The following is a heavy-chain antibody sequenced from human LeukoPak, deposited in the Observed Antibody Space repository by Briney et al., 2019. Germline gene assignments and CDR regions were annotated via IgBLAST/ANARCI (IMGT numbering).Heavy chain of an antibody. CDR1: GFTFSSYG. CDR3: AKDLGSSSWYWDAFDI. CDR2: ISYDGSNK. Sequence: SGGSLRLSCAASGFTFSSYGMHWVRQAPGKGLEWVAVISYDGSNKYYADSVKGRFTISRDNSKNTLYLQMNSLRAEDTAVYYCAKDLGSSSWYWDAFDIWGQGTMVTVSS. D-gene: IGHD6-13*01. J-gene: IGHJ3*02. V-gene: IGHV3-30*18.